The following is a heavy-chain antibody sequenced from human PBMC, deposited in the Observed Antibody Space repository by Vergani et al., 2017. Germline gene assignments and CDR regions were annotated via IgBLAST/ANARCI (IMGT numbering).Heavy chain of an antibody. V-gene: IGHV4-4*03. CDR2: ICHTEDT. CDR1: WGSISSNNC. CDR3: ATIGYRRWGYYFDY. D-gene: IGHD2-2*02. Sequence: QVQLQESGPGLGKPPGTLSLTCAVSWGSISSNNCWTWVRQPPGKGLEWIGEICHTEDTKYSPSLKSRVTVSVDESRNLFSLRLNSVTAADTAVYYCATIGYRRWGYYFDYWGQGILVTVSS. J-gene: IGHJ4*02.